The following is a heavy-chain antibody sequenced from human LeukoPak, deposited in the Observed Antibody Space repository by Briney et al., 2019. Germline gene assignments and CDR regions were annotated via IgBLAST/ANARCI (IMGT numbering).Heavy chain of an antibody. D-gene: IGHD1-14*01. CDR2: IWYDGSNK. CDR1: GFTFTTYG. J-gene: IGHJ4*02. Sequence: GGSLRLSCAASGFTFTTYGMHWVRQAPGKGLEWVAIIWYDGSNKYYADSVRGRFTISRDNSKNTLYLQMNSLRVEDTAMYYCAGGEPYVYWGQGTLVTVSS. V-gene: IGHV3-33*01. CDR3: AGGEPYVY.